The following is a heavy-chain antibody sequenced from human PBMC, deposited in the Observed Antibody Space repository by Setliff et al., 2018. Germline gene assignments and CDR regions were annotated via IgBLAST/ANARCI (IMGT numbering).Heavy chain of an antibody. J-gene: IGHJ3*02. D-gene: IGHD3-22*01. CDR2: IIPIFGTA. V-gene: IGHV1-69*13. CDR1: GDTFSSSA. Sequence: SVKVSCKASGDTFSSSAISWVRQAPGQGLEWMGGIIPIFGTANYAQKFQGRVTITADESTSTAYMELSSLRSEDTAVYYCARDGDNYYDSSGYYLNHAFDIWGQGTTVTVSS. CDR3: ARDGDNYYDSSGYYLNHAFDI.